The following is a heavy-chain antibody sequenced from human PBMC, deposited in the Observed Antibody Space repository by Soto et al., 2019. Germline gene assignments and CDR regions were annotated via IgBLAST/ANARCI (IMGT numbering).Heavy chain of an antibody. D-gene: IGHD3-3*01. CDR1: GGSISSGDYY. Sequence: QVQLQESGPGLVKPSQTLSLTCTVSGGSISSGDYYWSWIRQPPGKGLEWIGSIYYSGSTYYNPSLKSRVTISVDTSKNPSSLKLSSVTVADTAVYDCASDSYYDFWRGYYYYGMDVWGQGTTVTVSS. CDR2: IYYSGST. J-gene: IGHJ6*02. CDR3: ASDSYYDFWRGYYYYGMDV. V-gene: IGHV4-30-4*01.